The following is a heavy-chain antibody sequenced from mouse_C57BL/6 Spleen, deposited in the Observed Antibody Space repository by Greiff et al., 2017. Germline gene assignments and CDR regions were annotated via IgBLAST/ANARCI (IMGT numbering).Heavy chain of an antibody. CDR2: IDPNSGGT. CDR1: GYTFTSYW. J-gene: IGHJ2*01. CDR3: CAVLWLRRGYFDY. Sequence: VQLQQPGAELVKPGASVKLSCKASGYTFTSYWMHWVKQRPGRGLEWIGRIDPNSGGTKYNEKFKSKATLTVDKPSSTAYMQLSSLTSEDSAVYYCCAVLWLRRGYFDYWGQGTTLTVSS. D-gene: IGHD2-2*01. V-gene: IGHV1-72*01.